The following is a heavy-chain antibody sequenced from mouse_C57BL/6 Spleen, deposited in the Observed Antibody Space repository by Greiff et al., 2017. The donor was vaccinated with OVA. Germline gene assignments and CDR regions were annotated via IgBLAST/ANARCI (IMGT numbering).Heavy chain of an antibody. CDR2: IDPSDSYT. CDR1: GYTFTSYW. D-gene: IGHD3-3*01. Sequence: QVQLQQPGAELVMPGASVKLSCKASGYTFTSYWMHWVKQRPGQGLEWIGEIDPSDSYTNYNQKFKGKSTLTVDKSSSTAYMQLSSLTSEDSAVYYGATLGQGFAYWGKGTLVTVSA. CDR3: ATLGQGFAY. J-gene: IGHJ3*01. V-gene: IGHV1-69*01.